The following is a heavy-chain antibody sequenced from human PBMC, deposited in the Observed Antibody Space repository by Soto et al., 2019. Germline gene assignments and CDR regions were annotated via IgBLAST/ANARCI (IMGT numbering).Heavy chain of an antibody. J-gene: IGHJ6*03. V-gene: IGHV4-59*08. CDR2: IYYSGST. D-gene: IGHD3-3*01. Sequence: SETLSLTCTVSGGSISSYYWSWIRQPPGKGLEWIGYIYYSGSTNYNPSLKSRVTISVDTSKNQFSLKLSSVTAADTAVYYCARHGVRRESGPNTNYYYYYMDVWAKGTTVTSP. CDR3: ARHGVRRESGPNTNYYYYYMDV. CDR1: GGSISSYY.